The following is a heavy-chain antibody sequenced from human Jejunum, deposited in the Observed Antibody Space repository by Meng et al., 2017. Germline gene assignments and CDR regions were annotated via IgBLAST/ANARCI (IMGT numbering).Heavy chain of an antibody. V-gene: IGHV3-7*01. J-gene: IGHJ5*01. CDR3: ARGPPSGYGTTWFDY. D-gene: IGHD2-15*01. CDR2: MKADGGDK. CDR1: AFTLSRYW. Sequence: GGSLRLSCAASAFTLSRYWMGWVRQAPGKGLEWVASMKADGGDKYYGDSVRGRFTVSRDNVQSSLFLQMNSLRADDTAVYFCARGPPSGYGTTWFDYWGQGTLVTVSS.